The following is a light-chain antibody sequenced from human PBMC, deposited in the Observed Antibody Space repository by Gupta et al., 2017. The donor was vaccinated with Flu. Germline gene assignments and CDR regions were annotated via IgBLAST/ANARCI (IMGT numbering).Light chain of an antibody. CDR2: GAS. Sequence: GERATLSCRASQSVTSNLAWYQQKPGQAPRLLIYGASTRATGIPARFSGSGYGTEFTLTISSLQSEDFAVYYCQQYNDWPLTFGGVTKVEIK. CDR1: QSVTSN. CDR3: QQYNDWPLT. J-gene: IGKJ4*01. V-gene: IGKV3-15*01.